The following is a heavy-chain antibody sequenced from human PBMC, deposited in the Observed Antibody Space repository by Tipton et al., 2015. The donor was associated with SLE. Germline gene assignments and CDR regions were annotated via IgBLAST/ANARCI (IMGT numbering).Heavy chain of an antibody. D-gene: IGHD3-16*01. Sequence: QSGPEVKKPGASVKVSCKASGYTFSNYGVSWVRQAPGQGLEWMGWISGHNGKTNYAQNLQGRVTVTTDTSTNTTYMDLRSLRSDDTAVYYCARFSWAYSDYFYFMDVWGTGTTVTVSS. CDR3: ARFSWAYSDYFYFMDV. CDR1: GYTFSNYG. J-gene: IGHJ6*03. V-gene: IGHV1-18*01. CDR2: ISGHNGKT.